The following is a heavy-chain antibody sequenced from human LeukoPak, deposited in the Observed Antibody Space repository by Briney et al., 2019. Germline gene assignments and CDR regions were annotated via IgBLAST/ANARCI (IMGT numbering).Heavy chain of an antibody. D-gene: IGHD3-10*01. CDR3: ARAPIWFGELVVDY. V-gene: IGHV1-18*01. CDR2: ISAYNGNT. J-gene: IGHJ4*02. Sequence: ASVKVSCKASGYTFTSYGISWVRQAPGQGLEWMGWISAYNGNTNYAQKLQGRVTMTTDTSTSTAYMELRSLRSDDTAVYYCARAPIWFGELVVDYWGQGTLVTVSS. CDR1: GYTFTSYG.